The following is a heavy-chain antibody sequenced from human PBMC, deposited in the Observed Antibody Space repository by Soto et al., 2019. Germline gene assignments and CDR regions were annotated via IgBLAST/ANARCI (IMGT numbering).Heavy chain of an antibody. CDR1: GYTFTNYA. Sequence: QVQLVQSGAEVKKPGASVKVSCKASGYTFTNYAMHCVRQDPGQRLEWMGWINAGNGNTKYSQKFQGRVTITRDTSASTAYMELSSLRSEDTAVYYCARGGSLYGYFDLWGRGTLVTVSS. D-gene: IGHD1-26*01. CDR2: INAGNGNT. CDR3: ARGGSLYGYFDL. J-gene: IGHJ2*01. V-gene: IGHV1-3*01.